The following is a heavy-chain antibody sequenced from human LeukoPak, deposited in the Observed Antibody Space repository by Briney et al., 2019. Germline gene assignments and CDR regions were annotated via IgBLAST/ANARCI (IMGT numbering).Heavy chain of an antibody. CDR1: GYTFTGYY. V-gene: IGHV1-2*02. J-gene: IGHJ4*02. CDR3: AIDYY. Sequence: ASVKVSCKASGYTFTGYYMHWVRQAPGQGLEWMGWINPNSGGTNYAQKFQGRVTITADKSTSTAYMELSSLRSEDTAVYYCAIDYYWGQGTLVTVSS. CDR2: INPNSGGT.